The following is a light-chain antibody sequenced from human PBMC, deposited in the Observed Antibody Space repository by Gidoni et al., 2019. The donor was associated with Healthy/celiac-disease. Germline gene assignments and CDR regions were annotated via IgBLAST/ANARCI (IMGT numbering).Light chain of an antibody. CDR2: GAS. J-gene: IGKJ1*01. Sequence: EIVMTPSPATLSVSPGERATLSCRASQSVSSNLAWYQQKPGQAPRLLIYGASTRATGIPARFSGSGSGTDFTLTISSLQSEDFALYYCQQRQTFGQGTKVEIK. CDR1: QSVSSN. CDR3: QQRQT. V-gene: IGKV3-15*01.